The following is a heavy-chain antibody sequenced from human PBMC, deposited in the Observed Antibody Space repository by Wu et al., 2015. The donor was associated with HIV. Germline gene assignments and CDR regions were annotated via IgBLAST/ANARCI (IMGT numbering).Heavy chain of an antibody. CDR1: GYTFTGYY. D-gene: IGHD3-22*01. CDR3: ASSYYYDSSGYFAFDI. J-gene: IGHJ3*02. V-gene: IGHV1-2*02. Sequence: QVQLVQSGAEVKKPGASVKVSCKASGYTFTGYYMHWVRQAPGQGLEWMGWINPNSGGTNYAQKFQGRVTMTRDTSISTAYMELSRLRSDDTAVYYCASSYYYDSSGYFAFDIWGQGTMVTVSS. CDR2: INPNSGGT.